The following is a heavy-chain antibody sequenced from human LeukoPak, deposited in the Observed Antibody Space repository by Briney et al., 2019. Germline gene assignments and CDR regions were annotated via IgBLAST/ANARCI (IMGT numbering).Heavy chain of an antibody. J-gene: IGHJ4*02. D-gene: IGHD2-15*01. Sequence: ASVKVSCKASGYTFTSYGISWVRQAPGQGLEWMGWISAYNGNTNYAQKLQGRVTMTTDTSTSTAYMELRSPRSDDTAVYYCAVNLGYCSGGSCYPPTFDYWGQGTLVTVSS. V-gene: IGHV1-18*01. CDR3: AVNLGYCSGGSCYPPTFDY. CDR2: ISAYNGNT. CDR1: GYTFTSYG.